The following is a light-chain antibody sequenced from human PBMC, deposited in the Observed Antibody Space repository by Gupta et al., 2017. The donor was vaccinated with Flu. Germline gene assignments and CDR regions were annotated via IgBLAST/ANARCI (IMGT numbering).Light chain of an antibody. CDR1: QSISTW. V-gene: IGKV1-5*03. Sequence: DIRMTQSPSTLSASVGDRVTITCRASQSISTWLAWYQQKPGKAPKLLIYRASSLESGVPSRFSGGGSGTEFTLTISSLQPGDFATYYCQQYHSYFTFGPGTKVDIK. CDR3: QQYHSYFT. J-gene: IGKJ3*01. CDR2: RAS.